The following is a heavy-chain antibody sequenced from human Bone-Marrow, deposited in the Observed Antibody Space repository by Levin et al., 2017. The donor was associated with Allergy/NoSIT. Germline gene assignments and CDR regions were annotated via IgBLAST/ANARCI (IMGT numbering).Heavy chain of an antibody. CDR2: IYYSGST. Sequence: GSLRLSCTVSGGSVSSGSYYWSWIRQPPGKGLEWIGYIYYSGSTNYNPSLKSRVTISVDTSKNQFSLKLSSVTAADTAVYYCARDREYFDYWGQGTLVTVSS. J-gene: IGHJ4*02. CDR1: GGSVSSGSYY. CDR3: ARDREYFDY. V-gene: IGHV4-61*01.